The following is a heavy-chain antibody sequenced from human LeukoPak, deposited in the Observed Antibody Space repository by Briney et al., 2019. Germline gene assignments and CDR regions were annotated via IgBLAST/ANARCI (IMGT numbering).Heavy chain of an antibody. Sequence: SVKVSCKASGGTFSSYAISWVRQAPGQGLEWMGRIIPILGIANYAQKFQGRVTITADKSTSTAYMELSSLRSEDTAVYYCARDTVTRPFDYWGQGTLVTVSS. CDR3: ARDTVTRPFDY. D-gene: IGHD4-17*01. J-gene: IGHJ4*02. V-gene: IGHV1-69*04. CDR1: GGTFSSYA. CDR2: IIPILGIA.